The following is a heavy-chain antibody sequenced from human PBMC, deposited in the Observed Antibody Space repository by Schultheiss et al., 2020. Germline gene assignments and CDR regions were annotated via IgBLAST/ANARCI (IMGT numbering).Heavy chain of an antibody. Sequence: GESLKISCVASGFTFDGYGMSWVRQAPGKGLEWVSGLNWNGDTTAYADSVKGRFSISRDNAENSLYLQMNSLRAEDTALYYCARRMRVAGPYYFDYWGQGTLVTGSS. CDR1: GFTFDGYG. V-gene: IGHV3-20*04. D-gene: IGHD6-19*01. J-gene: IGHJ4*02. CDR3: ARRMRVAGPYYFDY. CDR2: LNWNGDTT.